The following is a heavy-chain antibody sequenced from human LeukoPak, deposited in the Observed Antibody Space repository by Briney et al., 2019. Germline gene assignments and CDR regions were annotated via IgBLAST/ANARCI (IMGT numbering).Heavy chain of an antibody. CDR1: GGTFSSYA. J-gene: IGHJ4*02. CDR2: IIPILGIA. D-gene: IGHD6-13*01. V-gene: IGHV1-69*04. CDR3: AREYSAAAGFDY. Sequence: EASVKVSCKASGGTFSSYAISWVRQAPGQGLEWVGRIIPILGIANYAQKFQGRVTITADKSTSTAYMELSSLRSEDTAVYYCAREYSAAAGFDYWGQGTLVTVSS.